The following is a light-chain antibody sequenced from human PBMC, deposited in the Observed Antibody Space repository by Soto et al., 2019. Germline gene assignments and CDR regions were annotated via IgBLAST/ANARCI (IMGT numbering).Light chain of an antibody. V-gene: IGKV1-39*01. CDR1: QSISRD. J-gene: IGKJ4*01. Sequence: DIQMTQSPFSLSASVGDRVTITCRASQSISRDLNWYQQKPGKAPNLLIYAASTLESGVPSRFSGSGSGTDFTLTISSLQLEDFATYFCQQSFTTPLTFGGGTKVDIK. CDR2: AAS. CDR3: QQSFTTPLT.